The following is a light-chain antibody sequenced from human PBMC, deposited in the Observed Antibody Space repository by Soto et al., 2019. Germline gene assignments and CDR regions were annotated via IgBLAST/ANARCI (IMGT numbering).Light chain of an antibody. CDR2: RNN. CDR3: AAWDDSLNAGV. CDR1: SSNIGTNY. V-gene: IGLV1-47*01. J-gene: IGLJ3*02. Sequence: QSVLTQPPSASGTPGQRVTISCSGSSSNIGTNYVYWYQQLPGTAPKLLIYRNNQRPSGVPDRFSGSKSGTSASLAISGLRSEDEADYHCAAWDDSLNAGVFGGGTKLTVL.